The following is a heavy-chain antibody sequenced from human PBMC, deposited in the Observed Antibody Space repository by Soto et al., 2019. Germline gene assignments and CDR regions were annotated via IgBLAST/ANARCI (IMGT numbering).Heavy chain of an antibody. Sequence: GGSLRLSCAASGFTFSSYAMSWVRQAPGKGLEWVSAISGSGGSTYYADSVKGRFTISRDNSKNTLYLQMNSLRAEDTAVYYCAKDMVPGTSFAPYDYWGQGTLVTVSS. CDR3: AKDMVPGTSFAPYDY. CDR1: GFTFSSYA. J-gene: IGHJ4*02. CDR2: ISGSGGST. V-gene: IGHV3-23*01. D-gene: IGHD1-7*01.